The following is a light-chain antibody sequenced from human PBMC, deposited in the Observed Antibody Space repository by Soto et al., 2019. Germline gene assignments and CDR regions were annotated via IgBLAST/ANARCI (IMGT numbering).Light chain of an antibody. J-gene: IGKJ3*01. CDR3: QQYCSYPPN. V-gene: IGKV1-8*01. Sequence: AIRMTQSPSSFSASIGDRVTITCRASQGISSYLAWYQQKQEKAPKLLIYAASTLHSGVPSRFSGSGSGTDFTLTISGLQSEDCATYYCQQYCSYPPNFGPGTKVDIK. CDR2: AAS. CDR1: QGISSY.